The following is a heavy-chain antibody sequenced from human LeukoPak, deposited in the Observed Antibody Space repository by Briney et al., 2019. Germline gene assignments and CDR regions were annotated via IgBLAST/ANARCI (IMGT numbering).Heavy chain of an antibody. CDR1: GGTFSSYA. CDR3: ARGVLLHPHDAFDI. J-gene: IGHJ3*02. V-gene: IGHV1-69*13. CDR2: IIPISGTA. D-gene: IGHD3-10*01. Sequence: SVKVSCKASGGTFSSYAISWVRQAPGQGLEWMGGIIPISGTANYAQKFQGRVTITADESTSTAYMELSSLRSEDTAVYYCARGVLLHPHDAFDIWGQGTMVTVSS.